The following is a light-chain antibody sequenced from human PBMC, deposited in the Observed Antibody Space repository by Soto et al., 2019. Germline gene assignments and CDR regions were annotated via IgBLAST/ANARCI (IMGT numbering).Light chain of an antibody. V-gene: IGKV3-20*01. CDR3: QQYGSSRT. CDR2: GAS. Sequence: EIVLTQSPGTLSLSPGERATLSCRASQSVSSSYLAWYQQKPGQAPRLLIYGASSRATGIPDRYSGSGSGTAFTLTISRLEPEVSAVYYCQQYGSSRTFGQGTKVEIK. CDR1: QSVSSSY. J-gene: IGKJ1*01.